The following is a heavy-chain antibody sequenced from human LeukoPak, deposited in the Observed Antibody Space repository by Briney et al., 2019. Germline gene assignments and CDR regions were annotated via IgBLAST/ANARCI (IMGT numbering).Heavy chain of an antibody. CDR1: GFTFSSYW. CDR3: ATYSILNAREFRY. J-gene: IGHJ1*01. Sequence: GGSLRLSCAASGFTFSSYWMSWVHQAPGKGLEWAANVQHIGGETYYVDSVKGRFTISRDNAKNSVYLQMNSLGADDTAVYYCATYSILNAREFRYWGQGTLVTVTS. CDR2: VQHIGGET. D-gene: IGHD4-11*01. V-gene: IGHV3-7*01.